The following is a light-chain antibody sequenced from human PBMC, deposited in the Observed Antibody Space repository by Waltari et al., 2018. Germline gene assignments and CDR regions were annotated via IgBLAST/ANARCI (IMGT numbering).Light chain of an antibody. CDR2: DAS. CDR3: QPRRNWPLT. V-gene: IGKV3-11*01. Sequence: EMVLTQSPAILSFSPVERATLSCRTSQSVGTYLAWYQQRPGQSPRILIFDASYRATGIPSWFSGRGSESDFTLSISSLQPEDFAVYYCQPRRNWPLTFGGGTRVEV. CDR1: QSVGTY. J-gene: IGKJ4*01.